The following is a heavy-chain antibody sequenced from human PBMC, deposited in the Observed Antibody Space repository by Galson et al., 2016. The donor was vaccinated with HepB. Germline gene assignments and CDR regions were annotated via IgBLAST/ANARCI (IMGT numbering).Heavy chain of an antibody. CDR3: ARDKERWVRYNYYFGMDV. CDR2: ITPDNGNT. J-gene: IGHJ6*02. V-gene: IGHV1-46*01. D-gene: IGHD3-9*01. Sequence: FSSYPIHWVRQAPGQGLEWMGIITPDNGNTVYAQKFQGSVTMTSDTSTSTVYMEVSSLRSEHAAVYYCARDKERWVRYNYYFGMDVWGQGTTVTVSS. CDR1: FSSYP.